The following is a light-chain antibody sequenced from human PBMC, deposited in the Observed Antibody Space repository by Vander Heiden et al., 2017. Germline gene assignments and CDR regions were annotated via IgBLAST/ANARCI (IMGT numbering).Light chain of an antibody. CDR3: QQYNIFPWFA. V-gene: IGKV3-15*01. CDR1: QSVSSD. J-gene: IGKJ3*01. Sequence: EIVMTQSPATLSVSPGERATLSCRASQSVSSDLAWYQQRPGQAPRLLIYGASTRATGIPARFSGRGSGTEFTLTISSLQSEDFAIYYCQQYNIFPWFAFGPGTKVDIK. CDR2: GAS.